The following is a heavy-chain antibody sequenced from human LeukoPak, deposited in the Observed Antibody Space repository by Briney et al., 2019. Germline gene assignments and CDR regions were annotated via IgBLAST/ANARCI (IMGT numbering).Heavy chain of an antibody. CDR2: ISNSGGIT. Sequence: GGSLRLSCEASGLTFDIYSMSWVRQAPGKGLEWVADISNSGGITMYADSVKGRFTISRDNSKNTVYLQMNSLRAEDTAVYYCARTLLRYFDWLLYYWGQGTLVTVSS. CDR1: GLTFDIYS. V-gene: IGHV3-23*01. CDR3: ARTLLRYFDWLLYY. J-gene: IGHJ4*02. D-gene: IGHD3-9*01.